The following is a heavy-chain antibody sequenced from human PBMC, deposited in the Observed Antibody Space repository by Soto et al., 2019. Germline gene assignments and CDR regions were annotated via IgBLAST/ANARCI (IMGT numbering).Heavy chain of an antibody. J-gene: IGHJ3*02. CDR3: ARDRVQWLAYDAFDI. CDR2: IIPIFGIA. Sequence: GASVKVSCKASGGTFSSYAISWVRQAPGQGLEWMGGIIPIFGIANYAQKFQGRVTITADKSTSTAYMELSSLRSEDTAVYYCARDRVQWLAYDAFDIWGQGTMVTVSS. D-gene: IGHD6-19*01. V-gene: IGHV1-69*10. CDR1: GGTFSSYA.